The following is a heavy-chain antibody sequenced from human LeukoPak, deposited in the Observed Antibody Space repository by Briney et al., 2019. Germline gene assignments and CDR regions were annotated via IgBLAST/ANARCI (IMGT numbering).Heavy chain of an antibody. D-gene: IGHD6-19*01. V-gene: IGHV3-23*01. CDR2: ITNDGGIT. CDR3: AKDRGSGWP. CDR1: GFTFSSYA. Sequence: GGSLRLSCVASGFTFSSYAMSWVRQPPGKRLEWVSGITNDGGITYYGDSVKGRFTISRDNSKNTLYLQMTRLTPEDTAIYYCAKDRGSGWPWGQGALVTVSS. J-gene: IGHJ4*02.